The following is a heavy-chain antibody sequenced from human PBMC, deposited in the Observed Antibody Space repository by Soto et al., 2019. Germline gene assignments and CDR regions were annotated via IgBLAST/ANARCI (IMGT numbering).Heavy chain of an antibody. J-gene: IGHJ4*02. CDR2: IYYTGRT. CDR1: GGSISSDDYY. CDR3: ARDRSNSPDYFDY. D-gene: IGHD6-6*01. Sequence: SETLSLTCTVSGGSISSDDYYWSWIRQPPGKGLEWVGYIYYTGRTSYNPSLESRVTISIDTSKNHFSLKLSSVSAADTAVYYCARDRSNSPDYFDYWGQGALGTSPQ. V-gene: IGHV4-30-4*01.